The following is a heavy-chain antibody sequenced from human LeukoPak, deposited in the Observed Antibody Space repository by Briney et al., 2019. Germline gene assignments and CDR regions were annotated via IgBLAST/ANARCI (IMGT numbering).Heavy chain of an antibody. CDR1: GFTFSSYS. D-gene: IGHD3-16*01. V-gene: IGHV3-48*01. J-gene: IGHJ5*02. CDR3: ERDGWVGDYDWFDP. Sequence: RGSVRLSCAASGFTFSSYSMHWVRQAPGKGLEWISYISSDSNTIYYADSVKGRFSTTRDNAKISMYLEKNSLRAEDTTMYYCERDGWVGDYDWFDPWGQGTLVTVSS. CDR2: ISSDSNTI.